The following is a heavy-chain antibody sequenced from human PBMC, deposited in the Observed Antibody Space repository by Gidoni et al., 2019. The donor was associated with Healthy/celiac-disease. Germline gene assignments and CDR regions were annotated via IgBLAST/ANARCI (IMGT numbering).Heavy chain of an antibody. D-gene: IGHD4-4*01. V-gene: IGHV2-5*02. CDR1: GFSLSTSGVG. CDR2: IYWDDDK. Sequence: QITLKESGPTLVKPTQTLTLTCTFSGFSLSTSGVGVGWIRQPPGKALEWLALIYWDDDKRYSPSLKSRLTITKDTSKNQVVLTMTNMDPVDTATYYCAHARLSGYSNYGWRREFDYWGQGTLVTVSS. CDR3: AHARLSGYSNYGWRREFDY. J-gene: IGHJ4*02.